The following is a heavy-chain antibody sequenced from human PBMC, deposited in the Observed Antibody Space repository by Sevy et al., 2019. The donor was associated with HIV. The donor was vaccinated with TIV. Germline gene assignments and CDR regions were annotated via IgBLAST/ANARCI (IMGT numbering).Heavy chain of an antibody. CDR1: AFTFDDYT. CDR2: ISWDGGST. Sequence: GGSLRLSCAASAFTFDDYTMHWVRQAPGKGLEWVSLISWDGGSTYYADSVKGRLTISRDNSKNSLYLQMNSLRTEDTALYYCARGFGELTNAGGWQPEQNAFDIWGQGTMVTVSS. D-gene: IGHD3-10*01. J-gene: IGHJ3*02. V-gene: IGHV3-43*01. CDR3: ARGFGELTNAGGWQPEQNAFDI.